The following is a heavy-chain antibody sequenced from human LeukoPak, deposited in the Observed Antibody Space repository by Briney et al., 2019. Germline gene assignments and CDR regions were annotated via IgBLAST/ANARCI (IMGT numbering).Heavy chain of an antibody. Sequence: SETLSLTCTVSGGSINSYYWSWIRQPPGKGLEWIGYVFYSGATNYNPSLKSRVTISVDTSKNQFSLKLSSVTAADTAVYYCARGMDFDYWGQGTLVAVSS. J-gene: IGHJ4*02. CDR2: VFYSGAT. D-gene: IGHD5-24*01. CDR3: ARGMDFDY. CDR1: GGSINSYY. V-gene: IGHV4-59*01.